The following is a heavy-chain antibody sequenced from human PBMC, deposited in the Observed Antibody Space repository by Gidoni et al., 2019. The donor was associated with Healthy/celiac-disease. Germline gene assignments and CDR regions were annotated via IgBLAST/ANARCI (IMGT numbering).Heavy chain of an antibody. V-gene: IGHV4-39*01. CDR2: IYYSGST. CDR3: ARGAYYGSGSYPFDY. CDR1: GGPISSSSYY. Sequence: QLQLQESGPGLVKPSETLSLTCTVSGGPISSSSYYWGWIRQPPGKGLEWIGSIYYSGSTYYNPSLKSRVTISVDTSKNQFSLKLSSVTAADTAVYYCARGAYYGSGSYPFDYWGQGTLVTVSS. J-gene: IGHJ4*02. D-gene: IGHD3-10*01.